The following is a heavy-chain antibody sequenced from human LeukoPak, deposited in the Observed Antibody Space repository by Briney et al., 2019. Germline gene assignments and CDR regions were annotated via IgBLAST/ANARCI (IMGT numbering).Heavy chain of an antibody. CDR1: GFTFSDYY. CDR2: ISSSSSYT. D-gene: IGHD6-13*01. Sequence: GGSLRLSSAASGFTFSDYYMSWIRQAPGKGLEWVSYISSSSSYTNYADSVKGRFTISRDNAKNSLYLQMNSLRAEDTAVYYCAREVIAAAGTCWFDPWGQGTLVTVSS. V-gene: IGHV3-11*05. J-gene: IGHJ5*02. CDR3: AREVIAAAGTCWFDP.